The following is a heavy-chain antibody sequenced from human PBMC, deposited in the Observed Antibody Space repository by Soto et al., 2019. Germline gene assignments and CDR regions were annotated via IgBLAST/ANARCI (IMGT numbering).Heavy chain of an antibody. V-gene: IGHV1-69*13. D-gene: IGHD5-12*01. Sequence: SVKVSCKASGGTFSSYAISWVRQAPGQGLEWMGGIIPIFGTANYAQKFQGRVTITADESTSTAYMELSSLRSEDTAVYYCARDPNRGYGMDVWGQGTTVTVSS. CDR2: IIPIFGTA. CDR3: ARDPNRGYGMDV. J-gene: IGHJ6*02. CDR1: GGTFSSYA.